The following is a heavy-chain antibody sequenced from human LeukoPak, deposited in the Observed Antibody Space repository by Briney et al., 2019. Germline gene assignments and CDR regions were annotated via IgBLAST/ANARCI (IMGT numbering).Heavy chain of an antibody. D-gene: IGHD2-15*01. J-gene: IGHJ3*01. CDR3: ARDLAGWRAEAFDL. CDR1: GYTFTNYG. CDR2: INRYNGNT. V-gene: IGHV1-18*01. Sequence: ASVKVSCKASGYTFTNYGIGWVRQAPGQGLECMGWINRYNGNTNSAQKFQGRVTMTTDTSTSTAYMELRNLRSDDTAVYYCARDLAGWRAEAFDLWGQGTLVIVSS.